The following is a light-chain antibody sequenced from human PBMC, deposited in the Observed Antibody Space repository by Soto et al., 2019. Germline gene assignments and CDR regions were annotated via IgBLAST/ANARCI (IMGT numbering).Light chain of an antibody. CDR1: QSISSW. CDR3: QQSNSVSLLT. J-gene: IGKJ4*01. Sequence: DIQMTQSPSTPCASVGGRVTITLRCSQSISSWLAWYQQKPGKAPKLMIYKAYNLESGVPSRFSGSGSGTEFTLTISSLQPDDFATYYCQQSNSVSLLTVGEATKVEIK. CDR2: KAY. V-gene: IGKV1-5*03.